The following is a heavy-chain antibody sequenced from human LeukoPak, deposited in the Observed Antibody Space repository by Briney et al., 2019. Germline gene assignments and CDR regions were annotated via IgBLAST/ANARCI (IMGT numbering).Heavy chain of an antibody. CDR2: IYYSGST. J-gene: IGHJ6*02. CDR1: GGSISSYY. V-gene: IGHV4-59*08. CDR3: ARGHYYGSVYYGMDV. D-gene: IGHD3-10*01. Sequence: SETLSLTCTVSGGSISSYYWSWIRQPPGKGPEWIGYIYYSGSTNYNPSLNRRVTISIDTSKNQFSLKLSSVTAADTAVYYCARGHYYGSVYYGMDVWGQGTTVTVSS.